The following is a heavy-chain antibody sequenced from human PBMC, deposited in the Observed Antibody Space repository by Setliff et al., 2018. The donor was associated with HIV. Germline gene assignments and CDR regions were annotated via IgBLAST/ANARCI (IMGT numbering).Heavy chain of an antibody. V-gene: IGHV3-33*07. CDR2: IWYDGTNA. J-gene: IGHJ4*02. CDR3: ATRSSYSSDWHEYYFDY. CDR1: GFDFRNTA. D-gene: IGHD6-19*01. Sequence: GGSLRLSCEASGFDFRNTAMYWVRQSPGNGLEWVAGIWYDGTNAEYLDSVKGRFTISRDNSERTVYLEMNGVRVEDTAVYYCATRSSYSSDWHEYYFDYWGQGTLVTVSS.